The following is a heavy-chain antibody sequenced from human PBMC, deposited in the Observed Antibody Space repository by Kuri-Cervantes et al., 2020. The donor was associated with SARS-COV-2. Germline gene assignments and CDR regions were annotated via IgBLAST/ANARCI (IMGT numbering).Heavy chain of an antibody. V-gene: IGHV4-38-2*02. D-gene: IGHD6-19*01. CDR1: GYSISSGHY. CDR3: ARLSSGWHYYFDY. J-gene: IGHJ4*02. CDR2: IYYSGST. Sequence: SETLSLTCSVSGYSISSGHYWGWIRQPPGKGLEWIGSIYYSGSTYYNPSLKSRVTISVDTSKNQFSLKLSSVTAADTAVYYCARLSSGWHYYFDYWGQGTLVTVSS.